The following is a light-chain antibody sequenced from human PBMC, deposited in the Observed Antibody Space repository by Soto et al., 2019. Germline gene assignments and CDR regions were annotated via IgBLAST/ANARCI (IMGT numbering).Light chain of an antibody. J-gene: IGKJ1*01. CDR2: DAS. CDR1: QSISSW. V-gene: IGKV1-5*01. Sequence: DIQMTQSPSTLSASVGDRVTITCRASQSISSWLAWYQRKPGKAPKLLIYDASSLESGVPSRFSGSGSGTEFTLTISXLQPDDFATYYCQQYNSYPRFGQGTKVDIK. CDR3: QQYNSYPR.